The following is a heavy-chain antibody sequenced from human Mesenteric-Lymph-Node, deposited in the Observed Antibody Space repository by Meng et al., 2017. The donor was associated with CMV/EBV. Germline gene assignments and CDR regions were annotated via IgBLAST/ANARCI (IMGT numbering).Heavy chain of an antibody. J-gene: IGHJ4*02. D-gene: IGHD3-22*01. CDR3: ARDGDYYDSSGYNPFDY. Sequence: QLQLQASGPGLVKPSEALSLTCLVSGCPISSSSYYWGWIRQPPGNGLEWIGSIYYSGSTYYNPSLKSRVTISVDTSKNQFSLKLSSVTAADTAVYYCARDGDYYDSSGYNPFDYWGQGTLVTVSS. CDR2: IYYSGST. V-gene: IGHV4-39*07. CDR1: GCPISSSSYY.